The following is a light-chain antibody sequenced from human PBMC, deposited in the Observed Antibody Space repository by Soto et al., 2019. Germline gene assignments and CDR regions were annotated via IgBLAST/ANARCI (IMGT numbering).Light chain of an antibody. J-gene: IGLJ1*01. Sequence: QSLLNQPPSASGTPGPRVTISCSGSNSNIGSNTVNWYQQLPGTAPKLLIYYDNLRPSGVPDRISGSKSGTSASLAISGLQSDDESDSYCAAWDDSLNGRVFGTGTKLTVL. CDR1: NSNIGSNT. CDR3: AAWDDSLNGRV. CDR2: YDN. V-gene: IGLV1-44*01.